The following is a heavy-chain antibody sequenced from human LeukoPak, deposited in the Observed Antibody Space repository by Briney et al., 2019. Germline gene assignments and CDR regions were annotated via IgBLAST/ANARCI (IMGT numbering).Heavy chain of an antibody. J-gene: IGHJ4*02. CDR2: IYHSGST. CDR1: GYSISSGYY. CDR3: ARGAYDHFDY. V-gene: IGHV4-38-2*02. D-gene: IGHD5-12*01. Sequence: SETLSLTCTVSGYSISSGYYWGWIRQPPGKGLEWIGSIYHSGSTYYNPSLKSRVTISVDTSKNQFSLKLSSVTAADTAVYYCARGAYDHFDYWGQGTLVTVSS.